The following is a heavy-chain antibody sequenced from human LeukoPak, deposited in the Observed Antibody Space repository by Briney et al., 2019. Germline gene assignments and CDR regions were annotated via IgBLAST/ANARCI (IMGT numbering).Heavy chain of an antibody. CDR1: GFTFSSYA. Sequence: GGSLRLSCAASGFTFSSYAMSWVRQAPGEGLEWVSAISGSGGSTYYADSVKGRFTISRDNSKNTLYLQMNSLRAEDTAVYYCANTKTVIWQWLAQGWFDPWGQGTLVTVSS. V-gene: IGHV3-23*01. CDR2: ISGSGGST. J-gene: IGHJ5*02. D-gene: IGHD6-19*01. CDR3: ANTKTVIWQWLAQGWFDP.